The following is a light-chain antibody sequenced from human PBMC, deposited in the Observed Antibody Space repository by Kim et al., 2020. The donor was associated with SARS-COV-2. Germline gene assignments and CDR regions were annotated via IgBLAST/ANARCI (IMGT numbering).Light chain of an antibody. CDR1: QSVSSSY. CDR2: GAF. J-gene: IGKJ5*01. V-gene: IGKV3-20*01. Sequence: ENVLTQSPGTLSLSPGERATLSCRASQSVSSSYLAWYQQKPGQAPRLLIYGAFNRATGIPDRFSGSGSGTDFTLIISRLEPEDFTVYYCQQYGSSPFTFGQGTRLEIK. CDR3: QQYGSSPFT.